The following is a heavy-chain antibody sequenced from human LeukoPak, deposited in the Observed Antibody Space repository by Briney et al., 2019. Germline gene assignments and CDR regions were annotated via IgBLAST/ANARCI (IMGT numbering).Heavy chain of an antibody. J-gene: IGHJ4*02. D-gene: IGHD6-13*01. CDR2: IKNDGAVK. CDR1: GFTFSYHW. Sequence: PGGSLTLSCAAAGFTFSYHWMTWVRQAPGKGLEWVANIKNDGAVKNYVDSVKGRFTISRDNPKNSLYLQMNSLRAEDTAVYYCAKDSYSKGDFWGQGVLVTVSS. V-gene: IGHV3-7*01. CDR3: AKDSYSKGDF.